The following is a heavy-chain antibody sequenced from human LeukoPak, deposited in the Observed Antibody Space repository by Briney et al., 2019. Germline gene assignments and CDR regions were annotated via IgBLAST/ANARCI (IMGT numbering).Heavy chain of an antibody. CDR2: FDPEDGET. V-gene: IGHV1-24*01. D-gene: IGHD6-19*01. CDR3: ATVRSSGWYRATDAFDI. CDR1: GDTLTELS. Sequence: ASVKVSCKVSGDTLTELSMHWVRQAPGKGLEWMGGFDPEDGETIYAQKFQGRVTMTEDTSTDTAYMELSSLRSEDTAVYYCATVRSSGWYRATDAFDIWGQGTMVTVSS. J-gene: IGHJ3*02.